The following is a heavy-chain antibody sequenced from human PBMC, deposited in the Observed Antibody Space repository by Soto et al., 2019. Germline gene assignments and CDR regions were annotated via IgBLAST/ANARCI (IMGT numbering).Heavy chain of an antibody. J-gene: IGHJ3*02. D-gene: IGHD3-22*01. Sequence: SVKVSCKASGGTFSSYAISWVRQAPGQGLVWMGGIIPIFGTANYAQKFQGRVTITADESTSTAYMELSSLRSEDTAVYYCARDLCYYDSSASRNAFDIWGQGTMVTVSS. CDR2: IIPIFGTA. CDR1: GGTFSSYA. V-gene: IGHV1-69*13. CDR3: ARDLCYYDSSASRNAFDI.